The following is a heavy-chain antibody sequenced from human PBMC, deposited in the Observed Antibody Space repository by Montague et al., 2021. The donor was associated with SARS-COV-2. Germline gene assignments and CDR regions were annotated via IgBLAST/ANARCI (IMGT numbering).Heavy chain of an antibody. D-gene: IGHD2-2*01. CDR1: GGSIRTHAYN. Sequence: SETLSLTCSVSGGSIRTHAYNWGWFRPFTRKGLEWIGSFTYAGRTHYNLSLRSRVPFSMDTSKNHFSLSLNSVTAADTAVYFCARQLPSYCSTNKCYPYYFEVWGRRALVTVSS. CDR3: ARQLPSYCSTNKCYPYYFEV. V-gene: IGHV4-39*01. CDR2: FTYAGRT. J-gene: IGHJ4*02.